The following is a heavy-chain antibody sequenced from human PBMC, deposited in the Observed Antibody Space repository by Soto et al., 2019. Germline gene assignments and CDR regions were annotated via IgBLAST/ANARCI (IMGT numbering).Heavy chain of an antibody. Sequence: QAQLVQSGAEVKKPGASVKVSCKASGYNFSSHGISWVRQAPGQGLEWMGRISAHNGNTDYEQRRQGRVTMTTDTSTSTVYMELRSLRSDDAAVYYCARVYILGAGSSYGMDVWGQGTTVTVSS. CDR1: GYNFSSHG. J-gene: IGHJ6*02. V-gene: IGHV1-18*01. CDR3: ARVYILGAGSSYGMDV. D-gene: IGHD1-26*01. CDR2: ISAHNGNT.